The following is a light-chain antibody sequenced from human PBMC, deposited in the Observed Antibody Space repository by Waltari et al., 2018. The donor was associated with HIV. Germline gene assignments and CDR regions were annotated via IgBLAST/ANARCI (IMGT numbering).Light chain of an antibody. J-gene: IGLJ7*01. Sequence: QSALTQPASVSGSPGQSITISCTGLSSDVGGYNYVSWYQQHPGKAPKLMIYDVSNRPSGVSNRFSGSKSGNTASLTISGLQVEDEADYYCSSYTSSLAVFGGGTQLTVL. CDR1: SSDVGGYNY. CDR2: DVS. V-gene: IGLV2-14*03. CDR3: SSYTSSLAV.